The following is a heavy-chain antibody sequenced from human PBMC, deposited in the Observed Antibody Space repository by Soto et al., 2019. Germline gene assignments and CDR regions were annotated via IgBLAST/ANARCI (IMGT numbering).Heavy chain of an antibody. Sequence: ASVKFSCKTSGYTFTSYDIHWVRQATGQGLEWMGWMNPNSVNTGYAQKVQGRVTMTRNTSISTAYMELSSLRSEDTAVYYCARGVGFCSGGSCNNWFDTWGQGTQVTSPQ. D-gene: IGHD2-15*01. CDR3: ARGVGFCSGGSCNNWFDT. CDR2: MNPNSVNT. CDR1: GYTFTSYD. J-gene: IGHJ5*02. V-gene: IGHV1-8*01.